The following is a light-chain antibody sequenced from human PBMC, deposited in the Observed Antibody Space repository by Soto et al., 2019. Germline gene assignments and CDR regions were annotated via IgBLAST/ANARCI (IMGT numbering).Light chain of an antibody. CDR1: QTISNY. V-gene: IGKV1-39*01. CDR2: AAS. J-gene: IGKJ1*01. Sequence: DIHITQSPSSLAASVGDRVTITCRASQTISNYLNWYQQTPGKAPKVLIYAASSLQSGVPSRFSGSGSGTDFTLTISSLQPEDFATYYCQQTYNTPRTFGQGTKVDIK. CDR3: QQTYNTPRT.